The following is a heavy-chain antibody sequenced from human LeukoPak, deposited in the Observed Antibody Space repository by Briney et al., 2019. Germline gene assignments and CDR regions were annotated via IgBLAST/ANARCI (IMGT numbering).Heavy chain of an antibody. CDR1: GFTFSSYA. CDR3: ASDRLWAYYYGSGSRLDY. J-gene: IGHJ4*02. Sequence: PGGSLRLSCAASGFTFSSYAMHWVRQAPGKGLEWVAVISYDGSNKYYADSVKGRFTISRDNSKNTLYLQMNSLRAEDTAVYYCASDRLWAYYYGSGSRLDYWGQGTLVTVSS. V-gene: IGHV3-30-3*01. D-gene: IGHD3-10*01. CDR2: ISYDGSNK.